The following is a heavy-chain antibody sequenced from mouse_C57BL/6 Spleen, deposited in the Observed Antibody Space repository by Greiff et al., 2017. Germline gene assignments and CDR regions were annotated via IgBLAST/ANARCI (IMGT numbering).Heavy chain of an antibody. CDR2: IYPGDGDT. D-gene: IGHD2-4*01. J-gene: IGHJ2*01. V-gene: IGHV1-82*01. CDR3: ARAYDYSADY. Sequence: QVQLQQSGPELVKPGASVKISCKASGYAFSSSWMNWVKQRPGKGLEWIGRIYPGDGDTNYNEKFKGKATLTADKSSSTAYMQLSSLTSEDSAVYFCARAYDYSADYWGQGTTLTVSS. CDR1: GYAFSSSW.